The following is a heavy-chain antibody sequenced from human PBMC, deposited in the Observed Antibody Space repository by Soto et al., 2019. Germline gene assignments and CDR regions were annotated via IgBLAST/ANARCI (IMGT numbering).Heavy chain of an antibody. J-gene: IGHJ4*02. CDR3: TTDYPVLRYFDWLSNFDY. V-gene: IGHV3-15*07. CDR1: GFTFSNAW. Sequence: GGSLRLSCAASGFTFSNAWMNWVRQAPGKGLEWVGRIKSKTDGGTTDYAAPVKGRFTISRDDSKNTLYLQMNSLKTEDTAVYYCTTDYPVLRYFDWLSNFDYWGQGTLVTVSS. CDR2: IKSKTDGGTT. D-gene: IGHD3-9*01.